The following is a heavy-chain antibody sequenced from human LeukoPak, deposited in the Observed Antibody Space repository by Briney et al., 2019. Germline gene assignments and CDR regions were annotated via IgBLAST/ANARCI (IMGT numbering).Heavy chain of an antibody. D-gene: IGHD1-1*01. CDR3: ARWGNEKTFEI. V-gene: IGHV3-48*01. J-gene: IGHJ3*02. Sequence: GGSLRLSCAASGFTFSHYSMTWVRQASGKGLEWDSYIGPGSSTIYHADSVKGRFTISRDDAMNSLYLQMNSLRAEDTASYYCARWGNEKTFEIWGQGTMVTVSS. CDR1: GFTFSHYS. CDR2: IGPGSSTI.